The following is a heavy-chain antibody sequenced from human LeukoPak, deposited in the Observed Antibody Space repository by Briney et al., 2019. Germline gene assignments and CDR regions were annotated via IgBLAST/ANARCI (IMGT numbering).Heavy chain of an antibody. CDR2: INHSGST. CDR1: GGSFSGYY. Sequence: PSETLSLTCAVYGGSFSGYYWSWIRQPPGKGLEWIGEINHSGSTNYNPSLKSRVTISVDTSKNQFSLKLSSVTAADTAVYYCARSRFCVLGLGGCRLPYYFDYWGQGALVTVSS. V-gene: IGHV4-34*01. D-gene: IGHD1-26*01. J-gene: IGHJ4*02. CDR3: ARSRFCVLGLGGCRLPYYFDY.